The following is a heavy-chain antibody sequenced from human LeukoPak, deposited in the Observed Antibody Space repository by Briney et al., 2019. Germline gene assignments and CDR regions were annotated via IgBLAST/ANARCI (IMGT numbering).Heavy chain of an antibody. CDR3: AREYYYDSSGYSVDYYYYGMDV. Sequence: ASVKVSCKTSGYTFTDYFVHWVRQAPGQGLEWMGWINPNRGGTEYAQKSLGRVTMTRDTSISTAYMELSRLRSDDTAVYFCAREYYYDSSGYSVDYYYYGMDVWGQGTTVTVSS. CDR1: GYTFTDYF. D-gene: IGHD3-22*01. J-gene: IGHJ6*02. V-gene: IGHV1-2*02. CDR2: INPNRGGT.